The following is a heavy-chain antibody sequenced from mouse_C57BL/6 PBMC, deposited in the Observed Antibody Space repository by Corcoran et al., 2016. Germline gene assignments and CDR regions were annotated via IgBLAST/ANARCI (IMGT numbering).Heavy chain of an antibody. Sequence: EVQLQQSGPELVKPGASVKISCKASGYTFTDYYMNWVKQSHGKSLEWIGDINPNNGGTSYNQKFKGKATLTVDKSSNTAYMELRSLTSEDSAVYYCASRDSYAMDYWGQGTSVTVSS. D-gene: IGHD2-13*01. V-gene: IGHV1-26*01. CDR1: GYTFTDYY. CDR3: ASRDSYAMDY. CDR2: INPNNGGT. J-gene: IGHJ4*01.